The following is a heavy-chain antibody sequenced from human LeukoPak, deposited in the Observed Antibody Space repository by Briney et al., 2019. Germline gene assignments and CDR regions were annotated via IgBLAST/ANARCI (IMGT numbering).Heavy chain of an antibody. V-gene: IGHV3-23*01. Sequence: SGGSLRLSCAASGFTFSSYAMSWVRQAPGKGLEWVSGISGSGGSTYYADSVKGRFTIFRDNSKNTQYLQMNSLRAEDTAVYHCANGWSPDYWGRGTLVTVSS. CDR2: ISGSGGST. J-gene: IGHJ4*02. CDR1: GFTFSSYA. CDR3: ANGWSPDY. D-gene: IGHD2-15*01.